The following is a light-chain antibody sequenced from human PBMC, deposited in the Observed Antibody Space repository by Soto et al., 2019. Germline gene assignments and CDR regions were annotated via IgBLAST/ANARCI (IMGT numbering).Light chain of an antibody. Sequence: QSALTQPASVSGSPGQSITISCTGTSSDDGGYNYVSWYQQHPGKAPKLMIYEVSNRPSGVSNRFSGSKSGNTASLTISGLQAGDEADYYCSSYTSSSTVVFGGGTKLTVL. V-gene: IGLV2-14*01. CDR1: SSDDGGYNY. CDR3: SSYTSSSTVV. CDR2: EVS. J-gene: IGLJ2*01.